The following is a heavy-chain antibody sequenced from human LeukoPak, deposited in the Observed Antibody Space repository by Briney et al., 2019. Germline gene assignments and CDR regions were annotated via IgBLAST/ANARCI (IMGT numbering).Heavy chain of an antibody. J-gene: IGHJ4*02. V-gene: IGHV4-34*01. D-gene: IGHD7-27*01. CDR3: ARDQQGNFDY. CDR1: GGSFRGYY. CDR2: INHSGST. Sequence: SETLSLTCAVYGGSFRGYYWSWIRQPPGKGLEWIGEINHSGSTNYNPSLKSRVTISVDTSKNQFSLKLSSVTAADTAVYYCARDQQGNFDYWGQGTLVTVSS.